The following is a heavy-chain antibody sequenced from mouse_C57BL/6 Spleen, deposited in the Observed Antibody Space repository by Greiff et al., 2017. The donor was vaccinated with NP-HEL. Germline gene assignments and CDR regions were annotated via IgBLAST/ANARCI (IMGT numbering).Heavy chain of an antibody. D-gene: IGHD2-2*01. CDR3: AGGYYGYDGAWFAY. Sequence: QVQLKESGAELVRPGASVKLSCKASGYTFTDYYINWVKQRPGQGLEWIARIYPGSGNTYYNEKFKGKATLTAEKSSSTAYMQLSSLTSEDSAVYFCAGGYYGYDGAWFAYWGQGTLVTVSA. J-gene: IGHJ3*01. CDR2: IYPGSGNT. V-gene: IGHV1-76*01. CDR1: GYTFTDYY.